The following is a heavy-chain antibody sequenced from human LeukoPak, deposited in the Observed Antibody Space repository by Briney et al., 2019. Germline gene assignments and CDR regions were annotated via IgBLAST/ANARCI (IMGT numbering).Heavy chain of an antibody. Sequence: GGSLRLSCAASGFTFSNHYMHWVRQAPGKGLVSVSRIDPNGRYTSYADSVKGRFTISRDNAKNTLYLQMNTLGAEDTALYYCVRGSTDWNGMDVWRQGTTVTVSS. CDR2: IDPNGRYT. CDR3: VRGSTDWNGMDV. D-gene: IGHD6-19*01. V-gene: IGHV3-74*01. J-gene: IGHJ6*02. CDR1: GFTFSNHY.